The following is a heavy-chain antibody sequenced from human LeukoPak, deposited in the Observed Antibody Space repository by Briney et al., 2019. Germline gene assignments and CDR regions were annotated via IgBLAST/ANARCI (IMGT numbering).Heavy chain of an antibody. J-gene: IGHJ4*02. CDR3: AKIGVTIFAPIGY. D-gene: IGHD3-3*01. Sequence: PGGSLRLSCAASGFTFSSYAMSWVRQARGKGLEWVSAISGSDGSTYYADSVKGRFTISRDNSKNTLYLQMNSLRAEDTAVYYCAKIGVTIFAPIGYWGQGTLVTVSS. V-gene: IGHV3-23*01. CDR2: ISGSDGST. CDR1: GFTFSSYA.